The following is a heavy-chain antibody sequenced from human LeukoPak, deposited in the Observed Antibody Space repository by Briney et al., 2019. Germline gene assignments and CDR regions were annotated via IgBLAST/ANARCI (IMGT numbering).Heavy chain of an antibody. CDR3: AKLSSSWDAFDI. D-gene: IGHD6-13*01. CDR2: ISGSGGST. V-gene: IGHV3-23*01. J-gene: IGHJ3*02. CDR1: GFTFSSYA. Sequence: GGSLRLSCAASGFTFSSYAMSWVRQAPGKGLEWVSAISGSGGSTYYADSVKGRFTISRDNSKNTLNLQMNSLRAEDTAVYYCAKLSSSWDAFDIWGQGTMVTVSS.